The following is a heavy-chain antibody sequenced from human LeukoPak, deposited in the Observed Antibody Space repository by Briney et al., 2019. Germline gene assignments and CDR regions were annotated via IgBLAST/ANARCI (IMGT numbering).Heavy chain of an antibody. CDR2: ISAYNGNT. J-gene: IGHJ4*02. Sequence: GASVKVSCKASGYTFTSYGISWVRQAPGQGLEWMGWISAYNGNTNYAQKLQGRVTMTTDTSTSTAYMELRSLRSDDTAVYYCARDVSPGGLWFGELSPTRFDYWGQGTLVTVSS. D-gene: IGHD3-10*01. CDR1: GYTFTSYG. V-gene: IGHV1-18*01. CDR3: ARDVSPGGLWFGELSPTRFDY.